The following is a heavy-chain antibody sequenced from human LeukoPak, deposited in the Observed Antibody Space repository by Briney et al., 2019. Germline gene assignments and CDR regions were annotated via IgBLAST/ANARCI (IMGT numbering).Heavy chain of an antibody. CDR3: ARQPAGTAAFDI. D-gene: IGHD1-14*01. J-gene: IGHJ3*02. V-gene: IGHV4-59*08. CDR1: GGSINSYY. CDR2: IYYTGGEI. Sequence: SETLSLTCTVSGGSINSYYWSWLRQAPGKGLEWIGYIYYTGGEINYNPSLKSRLTISVDTSKNQFSLMLTSVTAADTAVYYCARQPAGTAAFDIWAQGTVVTVSS.